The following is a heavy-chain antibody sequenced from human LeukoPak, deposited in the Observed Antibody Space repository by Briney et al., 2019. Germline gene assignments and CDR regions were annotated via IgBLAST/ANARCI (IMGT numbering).Heavy chain of an antibody. CDR2: IIPIFGTA. CDR1: GGTFSSYA. V-gene: IGHV1-69*05. J-gene: IGHJ5*02. Sequence: ASVKVSCKASGGTFSSYAISWVRQAPGQGLEWMGGIIPIFGTASYAQKFQGRVTMTRDTSTSTVYMELSSLRSEDTAVYYCARELAAWGQGTLVTVSS. CDR3: ARELAA.